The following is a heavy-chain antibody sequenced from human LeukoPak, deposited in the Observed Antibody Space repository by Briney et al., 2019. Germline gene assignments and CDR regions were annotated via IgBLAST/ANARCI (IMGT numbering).Heavy chain of an antibody. CDR2: IYYSGST. D-gene: IGHD3-22*01. Sequence: SETLSLTCTVSSGSISSSSYYWGWIRQPPGKGLEWIGSIYYSGSTYYNPSLKSRVTISVDTSKNQFSLKLSSVTAADTAVYYCARRRRGVSSGYYFDYWGQGTLVTVSS. CDR3: ARRRRGVSSGYYFDY. CDR1: SGSISSSSYY. V-gene: IGHV4-39*01. J-gene: IGHJ4*02.